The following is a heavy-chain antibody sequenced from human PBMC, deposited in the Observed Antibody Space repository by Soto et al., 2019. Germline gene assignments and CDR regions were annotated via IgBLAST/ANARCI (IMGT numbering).Heavy chain of an antibody. V-gene: IGHV3-11*01. Sequence: GGSLRLSCAASGFTFSDYYMSWIRQAPGKGLEWVSYISSSGSTIYYADSVKGRFTISRDNAKNSLYLQMNRLRAEDTAVYYCAREPPLLTNWFDPWGQGTLVTVSS. CDR2: ISSSGSTI. D-gene: IGHD2-15*01. CDR3: AREPPLLTNWFDP. J-gene: IGHJ5*02. CDR1: GFTFSDYY.